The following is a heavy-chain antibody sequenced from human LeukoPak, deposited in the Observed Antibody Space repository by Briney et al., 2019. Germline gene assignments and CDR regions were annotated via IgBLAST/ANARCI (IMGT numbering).Heavy chain of an antibody. CDR1: GFLVSSKY. CDR3: VRVDDYGDYPYYFAS. J-gene: IGHJ4*01. CDR2: IYSGGST. D-gene: IGHD4-17*01. Sequence: GGSLRLSCAASGFLVSSKYMSWVRQAPGKGLEWVSVIYSGGSTYYADSVTGRFTISRDNSKNTVYLQMNSLRAEDTAVYYCVRVDDYGDYPYYFASWGDGTLVTVSS. V-gene: IGHV3-66*01.